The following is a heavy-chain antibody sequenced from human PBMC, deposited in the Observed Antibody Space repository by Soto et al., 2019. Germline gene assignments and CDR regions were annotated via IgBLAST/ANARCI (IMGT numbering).Heavy chain of an antibody. Sequence: GSLRLSCTASGFTFGDYAMSWVRQAPGKGLEWVGFIRSKAYGGTTEYAASVKGRFTISRDDSKSIAYLQMNSLKTEDTAVYYCTRAEHSSSWYDYYYGMDVWGQGTTVTVSS. D-gene: IGHD6-13*01. CDR3: TRAEHSSSWYDYYYGMDV. CDR2: IRSKAYGGTT. V-gene: IGHV3-49*04. J-gene: IGHJ6*02. CDR1: GFTFGDYA.